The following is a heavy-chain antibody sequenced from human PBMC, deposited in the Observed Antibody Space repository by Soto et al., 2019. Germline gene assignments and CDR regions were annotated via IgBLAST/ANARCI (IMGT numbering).Heavy chain of an antibody. CDR1: GGSFSGYY. D-gene: IGHD2-15*01. V-gene: IGHV4-34*01. Sequence: QVQLQQWGAGLLKPSETLSLTCAVYGGSFSGYYWSWIRQPPGKGLGWIGEINHSGSTNYNPSLKSRVTISVDTSKNQFSLKLSSVTAADTAVYYCARGGRVAARVIDYWGQGTLVTVSS. CDR2: INHSGST. J-gene: IGHJ4*02. CDR3: ARGGRVAARVIDY.